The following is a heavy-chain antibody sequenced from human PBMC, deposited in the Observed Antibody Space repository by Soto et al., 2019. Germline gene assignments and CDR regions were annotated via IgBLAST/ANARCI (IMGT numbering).Heavy chain of an antibody. CDR2: ISDYSSAT. J-gene: IGHJ6*02. Sequence: GGSLRLSCAASGSDFTFSGHAMGWVRQAPGKGLEWVSGISDYSSATYYGDSVKGRFTISRDNSKETLFLQMNSLRAEDTALYHCVRALHSSYGFDVWGLGTRVTVSS. V-gene: IGHV3-23*01. D-gene: IGHD5-18*01. CDR1: GSDFTFSGHA. CDR3: VRALHSSYGFDV.